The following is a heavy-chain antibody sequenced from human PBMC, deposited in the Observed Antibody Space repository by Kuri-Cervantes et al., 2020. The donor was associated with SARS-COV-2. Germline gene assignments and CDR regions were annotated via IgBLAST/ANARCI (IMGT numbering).Heavy chain of an antibody. V-gene: IGHV3-30*18. CDR1: GFTFSRNG. CDR2: ISYDRNNK. Sequence: GGSLRLSCAASGFTFSRNGMHWVRQAPGKGLEWVAVISYDRNNKDYADSVRGRFTISRDNSKNTLYLQMNSLRAEDTAVYYCAKENYYYSLDVWGQGNTVTVSS. J-gene: IGHJ6*02. CDR3: AKENYYYSLDV.